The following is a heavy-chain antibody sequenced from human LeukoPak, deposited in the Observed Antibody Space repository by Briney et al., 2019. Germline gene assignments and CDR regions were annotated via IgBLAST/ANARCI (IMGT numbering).Heavy chain of an antibody. D-gene: IGHD2-15*01. Sequence: GGSLRLSCAASGFTFTTYAMIWVHQAPGKGLEWVSAISGSGEDTYYADSVRGRFTISRDNSKNTLHLQMNSLRAEDTALYYCAKATTAIVVDNFFDYWGQGTLVSVSS. CDR1: GFTFTTYA. J-gene: IGHJ4*02. V-gene: IGHV3-23*01. CDR3: AKATTAIVVDNFFDY. CDR2: ISGSGEDT.